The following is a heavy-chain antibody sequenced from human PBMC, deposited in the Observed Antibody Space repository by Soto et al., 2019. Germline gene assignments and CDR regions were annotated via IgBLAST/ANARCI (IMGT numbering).Heavy chain of an antibody. D-gene: IGHD3-22*01. CDR1: GGSISRYY. CDR2: IYYNGRT. CDR3: ARDYATSGYYLHY. Sequence: SETLSLTCTVSGGSISRYYWRWFRQPPGKGLEWIGYIYYNGRTKYNPSLKSRVTISVNTSKNQFSLKLSSVTAADRAVYYCARDYATSGYYLHYWGQGTLGTVS. J-gene: IGHJ4*02. V-gene: IGHV4-59*01.